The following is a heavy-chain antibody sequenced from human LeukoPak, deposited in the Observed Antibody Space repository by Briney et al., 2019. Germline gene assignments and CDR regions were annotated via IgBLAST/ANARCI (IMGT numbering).Heavy chain of an antibody. V-gene: IGHV1-8*01. CDR3: AIRPRNGP. J-gene: IGHJ5*02. Sequence: SVNAACKTSAYPFTSYAINWVRQVDGQEREWMGWVHPNSGNTAYAQKFQGRVTMTRDNSISTTYMELSGLRSDDTAVYFCAIRPRNGPGGQGTLVTVSS. CDR2: VHPNSGNT. D-gene: IGHD1-1*01. CDR1: AYPFTSYA.